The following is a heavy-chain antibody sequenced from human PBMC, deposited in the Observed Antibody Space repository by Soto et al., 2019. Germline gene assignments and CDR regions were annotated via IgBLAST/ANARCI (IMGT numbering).Heavy chain of an antibody. CDR2: ISGSGGST. J-gene: IGHJ4*02. CDR3: AKDRHDYGDYHDY. D-gene: IGHD4-17*01. V-gene: IGHV3-23*01. Sequence: EVQLLESGGGLVQPGGSLRLSCAASGFTFSSYAMSWVRQAPGKGLEWVSAISGSGGSTYYADSVKGRFPISRDNSKNTLYLQMNSLRAEDTAVYYCAKDRHDYGDYHDYWGQGTLVTVSS. CDR1: GFTFSSYA.